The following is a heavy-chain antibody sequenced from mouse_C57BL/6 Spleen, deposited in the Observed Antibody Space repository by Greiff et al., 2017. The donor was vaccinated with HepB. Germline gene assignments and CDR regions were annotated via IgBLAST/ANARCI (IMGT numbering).Heavy chain of an antibody. Sequence: VQLQQSGPELVKPGASVKISCKASGYTFTDYYMNWVKQSHGKSLEWIGDINPNNGGTSYNQKFKGKATLTVDKSSSTAYMELRSLTSEDSAVYYCAREGDYGNYYFDYWGQGTTLTVSS. J-gene: IGHJ2*01. CDR2: INPNNGGT. V-gene: IGHV1-26*01. CDR3: AREGDYGNYYFDY. CDR1: GYTFTDYY. D-gene: IGHD2-1*01.